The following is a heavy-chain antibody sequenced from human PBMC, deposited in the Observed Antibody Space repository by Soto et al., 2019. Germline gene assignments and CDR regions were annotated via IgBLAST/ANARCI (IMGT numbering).Heavy chain of an antibody. CDR1: GFTFISSF. J-gene: IGHJ4*02. Sequence: GGSVRLSCVASGFTFISSFMGLIRQSPGKGLEWVANINQDGGVTYYVDSVEGRFTISRDKTKDSMYLQMNSLIGEDNAIYYCARYYRGRGSYFSDYWRKGNTIAVSS. D-gene: IGHD1-26*01. CDR2: INQDGGVT. V-gene: IGHV3-7*03. CDR3: ARYYRGRGSYFSDY.